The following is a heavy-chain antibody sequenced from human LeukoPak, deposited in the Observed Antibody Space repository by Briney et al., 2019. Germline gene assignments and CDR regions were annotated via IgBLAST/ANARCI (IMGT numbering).Heavy chain of an antibody. V-gene: IGHV4-59*01. CDR1: GGSISSYY. CDR2: IYYSGST. Sequence: SETLSLTCTVSGGSISSYYWSWIRQPPGKGLEWIGYIYYSGSTNYNPSLKSRVTISVDTSKNQFSLKLSSVTAADTAVYYCARDYYDSSGYFYYYYGMDVWGQGTTVTVSS. J-gene: IGHJ6*02. CDR3: ARDYYDSSGYFYYYYGMDV. D-gene: IGHD3-22*01.